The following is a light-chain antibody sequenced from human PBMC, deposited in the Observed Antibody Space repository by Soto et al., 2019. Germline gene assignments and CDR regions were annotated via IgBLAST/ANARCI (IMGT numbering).Light chain of an antibody. J-gene: IGLJ1*01. CDR1: SRDVGGYNY. CDR3: NSYTSKSTGV. V-gene: IGLV2-14*01. Sequence: QSALTQPASVSGSPGQSITISCTGTSRDVGGYNYVSWYQQHPGKAPKLIIYEVSNQPSGVSNRFSGSKSGNTASLTISGLQAEDEADYYCNSYTSKSTGVFGTGTKLTVL. CDR2: EVS.